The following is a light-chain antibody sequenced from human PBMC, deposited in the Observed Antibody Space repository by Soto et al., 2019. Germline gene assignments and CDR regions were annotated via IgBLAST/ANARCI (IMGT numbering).Light chain of an antibody. Sequence: QSALTQPASVSGSPGQSITISCTGTSSDIGGYNYVSWYRQHPGKALQLMIYDVTNRPSGVSNRFSGSKSGNTASLTISGLRTEDEADYFCSSYTVSSTYVFGTGTKVTVL. V-gene: IGLV2-14*03. J-gene: IGLJ1*01. CDR1: SSDIGGYNY. CDR2: DVT. CDR3: SSYTVSSTYV.